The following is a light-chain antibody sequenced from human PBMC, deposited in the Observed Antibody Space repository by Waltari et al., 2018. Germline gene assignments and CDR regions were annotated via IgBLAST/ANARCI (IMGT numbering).Light chain of an antibody. CDR2: GND. V-gene: IGLV1-44*01. CDR1: SSNIGSNT. J-gene: IGLJ3*02. Sequence: QSVLTQPPSASGTPGLRVTIPCSGSSSNIGSNTGNWDKHLPGRAPKLLIYGNDQRPSGVPDRISGAQSGSSASLAINGLQSEDEADYYCAAWDDSLNGWVFGGGTKLTVL. CDR3: AAWDDSLNGWV.